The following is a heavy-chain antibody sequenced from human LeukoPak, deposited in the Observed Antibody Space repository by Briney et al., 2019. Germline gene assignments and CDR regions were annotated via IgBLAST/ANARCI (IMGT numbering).Heavy chain of an antibody. CDR3: ARGEAVADINDY. D-gene: IGHD6-19*01. Sequence: ASVKVSCKASGYTFTSYGITWVRQATGQGLEWMGWMNPNSGNTGYAQKFQGRVTMTRNTSISTAYMELSSLRSEDTAVYYCARGEAVADINDYWGQGTLVTVSS. CDR1: GYTFTSYG. V-gene: IGHV1-8*02. CDR2: MNPNSGNT. J-gene: IGHJ4*02.